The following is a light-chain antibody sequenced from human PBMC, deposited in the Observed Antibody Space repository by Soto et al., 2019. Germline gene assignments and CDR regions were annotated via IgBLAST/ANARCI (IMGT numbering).Light chain of an antibody. J-gene: IGLJ2*01. Sequence: QSALTQPPSASGSPGQSVTISCTGTSSDVGGYNYVSWYQQHPGKAPKLMIYEVSKRPSGVPDRLSGSKSGNTASLTVSGLQVEEEADYYCASSTGSDTLVFGGGTKLTVL. CDR3: ASSTGSDTLV. CDR2: EVS. V-gene: IGLV2-8*01. CDR1: SSDVGGYNY.